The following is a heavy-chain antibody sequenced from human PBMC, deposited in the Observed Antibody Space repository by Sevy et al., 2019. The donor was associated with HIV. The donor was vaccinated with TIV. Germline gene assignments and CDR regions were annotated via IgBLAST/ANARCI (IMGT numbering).Heavy chain of an antibody. J-gene: IGHJ4*02. CDR3: VRVGTGYYIIDY. Sequence: SETLSLTCAVSGGSISSGGYSWSWIRQPPGKGLEWIGYIYHSGSTYYDPSLKSRVTISVDRSKNQFSLKLSSVTAADTAVYYCVRVGTGYYIIDYWGQGTLVTVSS. CDR2: IYHSGST. D-gene: IGHD3-9*01. CDR1: GGSISSGGYS. V-gene: IGHV4-30-2*01.